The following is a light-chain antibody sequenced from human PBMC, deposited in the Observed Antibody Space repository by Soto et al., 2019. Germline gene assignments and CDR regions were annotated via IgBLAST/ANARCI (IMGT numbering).Light chain of an antibody. Sequence: EIGLTQSPCALSLSPGVRAILACRASQSISINLAWYQQKPGEAPRLLIYGASSRATGIPDRFSGSGSGTDFTLTISRLEPEDFAVYYCQQYGSSPGVTFGQGTRLEIK. V-gene: IGKV3-20*01. CDR3: QQYGSSPGVT. CDR2: GAS. J-gene: IGKJ5*01. CDR1: QSISIN.